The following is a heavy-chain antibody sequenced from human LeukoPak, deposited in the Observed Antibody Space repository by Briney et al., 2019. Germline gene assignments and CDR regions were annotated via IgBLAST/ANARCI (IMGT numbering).Heavy chain of an antibody. J-gene: IGHJ4*02. Sequence: SETLSLTCTVSGGSISSYYWSWIRQPPGKGREWSGYIYYSGSTNYNPSLKSRVTISVDTSKNQFSLKLSSVTAADTAVYYCARGQMVYGDYYYFDYWGQGTLVTVSS. V-gene: IGHV4-59*01. CDR1: GGSISSYY. CDR2: IYYSGST. D-gene: IGHD4-17*01. CDR3: ARGQMVYGDYYYFDY.